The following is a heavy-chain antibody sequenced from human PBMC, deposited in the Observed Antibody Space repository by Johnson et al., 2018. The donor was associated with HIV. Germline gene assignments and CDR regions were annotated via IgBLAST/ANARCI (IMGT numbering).Heavy chain of an antibody. CDR1: GFTFDDYA. D-gene: IGHD6-6*01. V-gene: IGHV3-9*01. CDR3: ARSQPEEYSSSSDAFDI. Sequence: VQLVESGGGLVQPGRSLRLSCAASGFTFDDYAMHWVRQAPGKGLEWVSGINWNGGSTGYADSVKGRFTISRDNAKNSLYLQMNSLRAEDTALYYCARSQPEEYSSSSDAFDIWGQGTMVTVSS. CDR2: INWNGGST. J-gene: IGHJ3*02.